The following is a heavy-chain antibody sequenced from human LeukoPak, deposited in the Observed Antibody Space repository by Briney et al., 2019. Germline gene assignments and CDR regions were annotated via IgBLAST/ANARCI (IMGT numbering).Heavy chain of an antibody. J-gene: IGHJ3*02. CDR3: ARKGNGALDI. D-gene: IGHD1-1*01. CDR1: GFTFSNYA. V-gene: IGHV3-23*01. CDR2: ISDTGGST. Sequence: GGSLRLSCAPSGFTFSNYAFSWVRQAPWKGLEWVSDISDTGGSTNYVGSAKGRFTISRDNSKNTLHLHMNSLRVEDTAVYYCARKGNGALDIWGQGTMVTVSS.